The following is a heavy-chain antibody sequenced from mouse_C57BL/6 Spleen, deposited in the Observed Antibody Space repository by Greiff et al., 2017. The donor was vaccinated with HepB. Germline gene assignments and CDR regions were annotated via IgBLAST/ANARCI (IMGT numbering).Heavy chain of an antibody. J-gene: IGHJ4*01. CDR1: GFSLTSYG. Sequence: QVQLKQSGPGLVQPSQSLSITCTVSGFSLTSYGVHWVRQSPGKGLEWLGVIWSGGSTDYNAAFISRLSISKDNSKSQVFFKMNSLQADDTAIYYCAKYCSFYAMDYWGQGTSVTVSS. D-gene: IGHD2-12*01. V-gene: IGHV2-2*01. CDR3: AKYCSFYAMDY. CDR2: IWSGGST.